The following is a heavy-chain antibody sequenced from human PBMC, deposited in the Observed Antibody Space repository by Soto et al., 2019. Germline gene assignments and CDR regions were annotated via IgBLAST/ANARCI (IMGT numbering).Heavy chain of an antibody. V-gene: IGHV4-4*07. J-gene: IGHJ3*02. CDR3: ARDANSSGWYTAFDI. CDR1: GGSISSYY. CDR2: IYTSGST. D-gene: IGHD6-19*01. Sequence: KPSETLSLTCTVSGGSISSYYWSWIRQPAGKGLEWIGRIYTSGSTNYNPSLKSRVTMSVDTSKNQFSLKLSSVTAADTAVYYCARDANSSGWYTAFDIWGQGTMVTVSS.